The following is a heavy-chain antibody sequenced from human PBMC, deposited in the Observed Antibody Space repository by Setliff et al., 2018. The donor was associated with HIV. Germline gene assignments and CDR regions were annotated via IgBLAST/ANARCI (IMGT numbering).Heavy chain of an antibody. CDR3: ASSRGSSWYLFNYGMDV. CDR2: INPSGVST. V-gene: IGHV1-46*01. J-gene: IGHJ6*02. Sequence: AASVKVSCKASGYTLTSYHLHWVRQAPGQGLEWMGIINPSGVSTTYAQKFQGRVTMTRDTSTSTVYMELSSLRSEDTAVYYCASSRGSSWYLFNYGMDVWGQGTTVTVSS. D-gene: IGHD6-13*01. CDR1: GYTLTSYH.